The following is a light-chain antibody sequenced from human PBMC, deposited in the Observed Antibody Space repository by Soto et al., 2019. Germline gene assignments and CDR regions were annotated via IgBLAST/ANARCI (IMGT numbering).Light chain of an antibody. V-gene: IGLV2-23*02. Sequence: QSALTQPASVSGSPGQSITISCTGTSNDVGGYNLVSWFQQHPGKAPKLMISEVNKGPSGVSNRFSGSKSANTASLTISGLQAEDEADYYCCSHVGGSSPQWVFGGGTKLTVL. CDR3: CSHVGGSSPQWV. J-gene: IGLJ3*02. CDR2: EVN. CDR1: SNDVGGYNL.